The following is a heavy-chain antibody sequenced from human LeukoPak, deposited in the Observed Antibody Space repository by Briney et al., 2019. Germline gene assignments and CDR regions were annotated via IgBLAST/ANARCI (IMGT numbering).Heavy chain of an antibody. Sequence: ASVKVSCTASGYTFTSYDINWVRQATGQGLEWMGWMNPNSGNTGYAQKFQGRVTITRNTSISTAYMELSSLRSEDTAFYYCATDHSMANTAWWFDPWGQGTLVTVSS. V-gene: IGHV1-8*03. J-gene: IGHJ5*02. CDR3: ATDHSMANTAWWFDP. D-gene: IGHD5-24*01. CDR2: MNPNSGNT. CDR1: GYTFTSYD.